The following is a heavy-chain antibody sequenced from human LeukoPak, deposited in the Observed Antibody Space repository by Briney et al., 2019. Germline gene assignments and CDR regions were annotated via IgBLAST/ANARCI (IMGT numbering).Heavy chain of an antibody. V-gene: IGHV3-74*01. Sequence: PGGSLRLSCAASGFTFSSYWMYWVRQAPGKGLVWVSRINTDGSTTNYADSVKGRFTISRDNSNNTLCLQMNSLRAEDTAVYYCAKDAGTSRLFYFDYWGQGTLVTVSS. J-gene: IGHJ4*02. CDR3: AKDAGTSRLFYFDY. CDR1: GFTFSSYW. CDR2: INTDGSTT.